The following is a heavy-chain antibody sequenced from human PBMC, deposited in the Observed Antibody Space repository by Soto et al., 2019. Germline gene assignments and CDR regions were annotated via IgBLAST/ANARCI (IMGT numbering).Heavy chain of an antibody. J-gene: IGHJ3*02. V-gene: IGHV4-59*01. D-gene: IGHD7-27*01. Sequence: SETLSLTCTVPGGSISSYYWSWIRQPPGKGLEWIGYIYYSGSTNYNPSLKSRVTISVDTSKNQFSLKLSSVTAADTAVYYCARDPGPGAFDIWGQGAMVTVSS. CDR1: GGSISSYY. CDR2: IYYSGST. CDR3: ARDPGPGAFDI.